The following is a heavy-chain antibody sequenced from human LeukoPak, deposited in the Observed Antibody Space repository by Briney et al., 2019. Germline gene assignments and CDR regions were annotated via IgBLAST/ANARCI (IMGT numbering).Heavy chain of an antibody. CDR3: TSPITIFGVVTKNY. Sequence: GGSLRLSCAGSGFTFSGSAIHWVRLPSGKGLEWLGYIRTKTHKYATLYTASLKGRFTISRDDSKNMVYLQMNSLKTEDTAVYYCTSPITIFGVVTKNYWGQGTLVTVSS. V-gene: IGHV3-73*01. D-gene: IGHD3-3*01. CDR2: IRTKTHKYAT. J-gene: IGHJ4*02. CDR1: GFTFSGSA.